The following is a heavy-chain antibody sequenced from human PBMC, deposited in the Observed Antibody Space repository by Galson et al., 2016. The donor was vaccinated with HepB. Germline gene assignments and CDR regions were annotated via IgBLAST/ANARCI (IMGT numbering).Heavy chain of an antibody. Sequence: SETLSLTCTVSGVPVRTFYWSWVRHPPGKGLEWLGYISYSGTAAYNPSLKSRVTISVDKPKNQVSLKLNSTTAADTAVYYCARNDVLQVFHGMDVWGPGTTVTVSS. CDR2: ISYSGTA. CDR1: GVPVRTFY. J-gene: IGHJ6*02. V-gene: IGHV4-59*02. D-gene: IGHD4-11*01. CDR3: ARNDVLQVFHGMDV.